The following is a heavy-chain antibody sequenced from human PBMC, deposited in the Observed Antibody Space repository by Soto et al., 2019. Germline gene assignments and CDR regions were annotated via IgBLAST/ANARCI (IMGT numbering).Heavy chain of an antibody. Sequence: ASETLSLTCTVSGGSISSGDYYWSWIRQPPGKGLEWIGYIYYSGSTYYNPSLKSRVTISVDTSKNQFSLKLSSVTAADTAVYYCARTAYGSGSSLDYWGQGTLVTVSS. CDR2: IYYSGST. D-gene: IGHD3-10*01. CDR1: GGSISSGDYY. V-gene: IGHV4-30-4*01. CDR3: ARTAYGSGSSLDY. J-gene: IGHJ4*02.